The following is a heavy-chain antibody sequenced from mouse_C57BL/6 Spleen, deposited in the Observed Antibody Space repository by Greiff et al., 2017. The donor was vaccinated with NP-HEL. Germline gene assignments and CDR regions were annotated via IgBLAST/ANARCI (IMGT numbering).Heavy chain of an antibody. V-gene: IGHV1-72*01. CDR2: IDPNSGGT. Sequence: QVQLKQPGAELVKPGASVKLSCKASGYTFTSYWMHWVKQRPGRGLEWIGRIDPNSGGTKYNEKFKSKATLTVDKPSSTAYMQLSSLTSEDSAVYYCARSPLYYDYDWFAYWGQGTLVTVSA. CDR3: ARSPLYYDYDWFAY. D-gene: IGHD2-4*01. J-gene: IGHJ3*01. CDR1: GYTFTSYW.